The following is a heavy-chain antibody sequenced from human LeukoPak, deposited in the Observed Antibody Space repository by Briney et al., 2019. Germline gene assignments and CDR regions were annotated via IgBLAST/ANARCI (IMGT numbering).Heavy chain of an antibody. Sequence: GGSLRLSCAASGFTISSYAMSWVRQAPGKGLEWVSAISGSGGSTYYADSVKGRFTISRGNSKNTLYLQMNSLRAEDTAVYYCAKWGGDIVVVPAANYFDYWGQGTLVTVSS. D-gene: IGHD2-2*01. J-gene: IGHJ4*02. CDR3: AKWGGDIVVVPAANYFDY. CDR2: ISGSGGST. V-gene: IGHV3-23*01. CDR1: GFTISSYA.